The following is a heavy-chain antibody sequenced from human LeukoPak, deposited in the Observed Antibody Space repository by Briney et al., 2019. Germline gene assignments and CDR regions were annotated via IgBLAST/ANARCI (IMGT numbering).Heavy chain of an antibody. CDR1: GGSISSGSYY. CDR3: ARWNSPWRAWDY. CDR2: IYYSGST. J-gene: IGHJ4*02. Sequence: NPSETLSLTCTVSGGSISSGSYYWNWIRQPPGKGLEWIGYIYYSGSTNYNPSLKSRVTMSVDTSKSQLSLKLSSVTAADTAVYYCARWNSPWRAWDYWGQGTLVTVSS. D-gene: IGHD1/OR15-1a*01. V-gene: IGHV4-61*01.